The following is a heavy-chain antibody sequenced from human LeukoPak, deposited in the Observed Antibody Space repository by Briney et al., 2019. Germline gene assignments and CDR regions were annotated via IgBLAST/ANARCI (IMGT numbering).Heavy chain of an antibody. D-gene: IGHD3-22*01. CDR2: ISYDGSNK. CDR3: ARELVITMIVVVDAFDI. Sequence: GGSLRLSCAASGFTFSSYAMHWVRQAPGKGLEWVAVISYDGSNKYYADSVKGRFTISRDNSKHTLYLQMNSLRAEDTAVYYCARELVITMIVVVDAFDIWGQGTMVTVSS. V-gene: IGHV3-30-3*01. J-gene: IGHJ3*02. CDR1: GFTFSSYA.